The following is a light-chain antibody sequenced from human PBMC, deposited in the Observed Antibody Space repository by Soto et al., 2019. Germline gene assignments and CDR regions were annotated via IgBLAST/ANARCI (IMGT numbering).Light chain of an antibody. V-gene: IGKV3-11*01. CDR3: QQHHNWPIT. Sequence: EVVLTQSPATLSLSPGEGATLSCRASQTISGLLNWYQHRPGQAPSLLIYDTSNRATDIPARFSGSGSGTDFILTISSLDPEDFGVYFCQQHHNWPITFGQGTRLDIK. CDR1: QTISGL. J-gene: IGKJ5*01. CDR2: DTS.